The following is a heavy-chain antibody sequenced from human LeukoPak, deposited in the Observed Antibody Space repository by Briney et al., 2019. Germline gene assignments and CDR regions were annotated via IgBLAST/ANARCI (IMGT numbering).Heavy chain of an antibody. D-gene: IGHD3-10*01. V-gene: IGHV3-7*01. J-gene: IGHJ4*02. Sequence: PGESLRLSCAASGFAFSPYSLNWVRQAPGKGLEWVGNIKQDGSEKSYVDSVKGRFTISRDNAKNSLYLQMHNLRAEDTAVYYCVRDSDRVRDYWGQGTLVTVSS. CDR2: IKQDGSEK. CDR3: VRDSDRVRDY. CDR1: GFAFSPYS.